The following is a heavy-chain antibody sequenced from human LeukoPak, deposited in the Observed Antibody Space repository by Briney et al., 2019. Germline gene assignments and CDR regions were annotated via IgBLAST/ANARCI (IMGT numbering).Heavy chain of an antibody. D-gene: IGHD5-24*01. V-gene: IGHV1-46*01. CDR1: GYTFTSYY. J-gene: IGHJ4*02. CDR2: INPSGGST. CDR3: ARGEMATIVDY. Sequence: ASVKVSCKASGYTFTSYYMHWVRQAPGRGLEWMGLINPSGGSTSYAQKFQGRVTMTRDTSTSTVYMELSSLRSEDTAVYYCARGEMATIVDYWGQGTLVTVSS.